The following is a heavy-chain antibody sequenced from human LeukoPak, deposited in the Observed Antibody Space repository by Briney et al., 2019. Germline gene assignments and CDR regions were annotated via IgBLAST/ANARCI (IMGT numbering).Heavy chain of an antibody. CDR2: IIPIFGTA. Sequence: SVKVSCTASGGTFSSYAISWVRQAPGQGLEWMGGIIPIFGTANYAQKFQGRVTITADESTSTAYMELSSLRSEDTAVYYCATGGSTVTFHLNAFDIWGQGTMVTVSS. J-gene: IGHJ3*02. D-gene: IGHD4-17*01. CDR3: ATGGSTVTFHLNAFDI. CDR1: GGTFSSYA. V-gene: IGHV1-69*13.